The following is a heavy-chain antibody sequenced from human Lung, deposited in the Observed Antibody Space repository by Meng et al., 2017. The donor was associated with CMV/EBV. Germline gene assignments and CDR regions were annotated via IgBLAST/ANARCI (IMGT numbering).Heavy chain of an antibody. CDR2: FVNYVDT. D-gene: IGHD2-15*01. Sequence: VHLLQSGPWGQKLGASVRVSGKASGYTFGSYGICWVRQAPGQGLEWMGWFVNYVDTYPAPKFQGRVTMTTDTHTNTAFMELRSLTSDDTAVYYCASGTPGRSYCDYWGQGTLVTVSS. J-gene: IGHJ4*02. V-gene: IGHV1-18*01. CDR1: GYTFGSYG. CDR3: ASGTPGRSYCDY.